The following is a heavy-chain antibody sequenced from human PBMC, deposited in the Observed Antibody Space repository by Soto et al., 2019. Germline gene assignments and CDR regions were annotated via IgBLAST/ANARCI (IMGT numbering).Heavy chain of an antibody. D-gene: IGHD6-19*01. CDR1: GGPISSYY. V-gene: IGHV4-4*07. CDR2: IYMNGST. Sequence: SETLSLTCTVSGGPISSYYWSWIRQPAGKGLEWIGRIYMNGSTNYNPSLKSRVTVSVDTSKSQFSLMLNSVTAADTAVYYCVRAGSSGWYYYGMDVWGQGTPVNVS. J-gene: IGHJ6*02. CDR3: VRAGSSGWYYYGMDV.